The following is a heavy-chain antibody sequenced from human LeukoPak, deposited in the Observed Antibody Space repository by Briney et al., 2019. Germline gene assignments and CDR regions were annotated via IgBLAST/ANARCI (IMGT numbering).Heavy chain of an antibody. CDR3: ARGQYQLLWSFDY. CDR1: GFTFSSYS. CDR2: ISTSSSYI. Sequence: GGSLRLSCAASGFTFSSYSMNWVRQAPGKGLEWVSFISTSSSYIYYADSVKGRFTISRDNAKNSLYLQMNSLRAEDTAVYYCARGQYQLLWSFDYWGQGTLVTVSS. J-gene: IGHJ4*02. D-gene: IGHD2-2*01. V-gene: IGHV3-21*01.